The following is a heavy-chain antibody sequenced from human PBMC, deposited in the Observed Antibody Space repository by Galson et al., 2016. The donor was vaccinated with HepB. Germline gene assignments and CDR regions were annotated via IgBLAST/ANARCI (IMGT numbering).Heavy chain of an antibody. V-gene: IGHV3-23*01. CDR2: LSPSGTST. Sequence: SLRLSCAASRFTFSSYGMSWVRQAPGKGLEWVSGLSPSGTSTHYADSVKGRFSISRDNSKTTLYPQMNSLRVEDTALYYCARDQRWLQFGKDAFDLWGQGTFVIVSS. CDR3: ARDQRWLQFGKDAFDL. J-gene: IGHJ3*01. D-gene: IGHD5-24*01. CDR1: RFTFSSYG.